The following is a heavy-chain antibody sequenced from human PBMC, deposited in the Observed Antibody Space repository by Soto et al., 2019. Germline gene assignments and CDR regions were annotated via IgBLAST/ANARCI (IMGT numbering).Heavy chain of an antibody. J-gene: IGHJ4*02. D-gene: IGHD6-25*01. CDR1: GGSISSYY. CDR2: IYYSGST. V-gene: IGHV4-59*01. Sequence: QVQLQESGPGLVKPSETLSLTCTVSGGSISSYYWSWIRQPPGKGLEWIGYIYYSGSTNYNPSLKSRVTISVDTSKNQFALKLSSVTAADTAVYSGASEGRYSSAFSLFDYLGQGTLVTVSS. CDR3: ASEGRYSSAFSLFDY.